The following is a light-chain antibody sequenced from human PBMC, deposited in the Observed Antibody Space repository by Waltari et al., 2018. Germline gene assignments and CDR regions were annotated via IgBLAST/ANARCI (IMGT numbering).Light chain of an antibody. Sequence: DSVMTQSLLSLPVTPGEPASISCRSSQSLLHRNGYNYLDWYLQKSGQSPQLLMYLGSSRASGVPDRFSGSGSGTDFTLKISRVEAEDVGVYYCMQALQTPLTFGGGTKVEIK. CDR1: QSLLHRNGYNY. V-gene: IGKV2-28*01. CDR3: MQALQTPLT. J-gene: IGKJ4*01. CDR2: LGS.